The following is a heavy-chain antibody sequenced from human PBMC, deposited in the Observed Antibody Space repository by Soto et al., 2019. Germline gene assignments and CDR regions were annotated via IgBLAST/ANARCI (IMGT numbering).Heavy chain of an antibody. D-gene: IGHD3-9*01. CDR2: FDPEDGET. J-gene: IGHJ4*02. CDR3: APLGDYDIVTGYWVTPGNYYFEY. CDR1: GYTLTEVS. Sequence: ASVKVSCKVSGYTLTEVSMHWVRQAPGKGLEWLGGFDPEDGETIYAQKFQGRVTMTEDTSTDTAYMELSSLRSEDTAVYYCAPLGDYDIVTGYWVTPGNYYFEYWGQGTLVTVSS. V-gene: IGHV1-24*01.